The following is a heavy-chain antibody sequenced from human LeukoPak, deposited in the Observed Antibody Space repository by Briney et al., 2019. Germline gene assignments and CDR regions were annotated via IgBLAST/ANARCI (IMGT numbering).Heavy chain of an antibody. Sequence: GASVKVSCKASGFTLNDDYMYWVRQAPGQGLEWMGWINTNSGATKYAQKFQGRVTMTRDTSISTLYMELSSLRLDDTAVYYCARDGNSIMVEFDYWGQGTLVTVS. CDR3: ARDGNSIMVEFDY. J-gene: IGHJ4*02. CDR1: GFTLNDDY. CDR2: INTNSGAT. V-gene: IGHV1-2*02. D-gene: IGHD2-8*01.